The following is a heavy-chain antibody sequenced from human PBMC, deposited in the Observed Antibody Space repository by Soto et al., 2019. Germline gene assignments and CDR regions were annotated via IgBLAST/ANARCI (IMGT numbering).Heavy chain of an antibody. CDR2: IYYSGST. J-gene: IGHJ4*02. V-gene: IGHV4-59*08. D-gene: IGHD2-21*01. Sequence: SETLSVPSSVTAGSVSSDYGSWSSKPPGKGLEWIGYIYYSGSTNYNPSLKSRVTISVDTSKDQFSLRLKSVTAADTALYFCARQRTSVVNQAFFDLLVQGSLVTGSS. CDR3: ARQRTSVVNQAFFDL. CDR1: AGSVSSDY.